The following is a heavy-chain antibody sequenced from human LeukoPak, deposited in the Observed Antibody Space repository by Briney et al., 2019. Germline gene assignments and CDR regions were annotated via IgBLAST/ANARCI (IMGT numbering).Heavy chain of an antibody. CDR3: ARDWDSRNDYFDT. D-gene: IGHD1-1*01. V-gene: IGHV1-18*01. CDR2: TSAHNDDT. Sequence: GASVKVSCKASGYTFTSYGISWVRQAPGQGLEWMGWTSAHNDDTNYAETLQGRLTMTTDISTSTAYRELTSLRSDDTAVYYCARDWDSRNDYFDTWGQGTLVIVSS. CDR1: GYTFTSYG. J-gene: IGHJ4*02.